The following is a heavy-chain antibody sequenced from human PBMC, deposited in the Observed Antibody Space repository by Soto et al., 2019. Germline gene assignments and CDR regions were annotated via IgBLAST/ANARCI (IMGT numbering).Heavy chain of an antibody. J-gene: IGHJ4*02. CDR2: IYYSGST. D-gene: IGHD5-18*01. CDR1: GGSIGSSSYY. CDR3: AGVERGYSYGYDY. V-gene: IGHV4-61*05. Sequence: SETLCLTCTVSGGSIGSSSYYWGWIRQPPGKGLEWIGYIYYSGSTNYNPSLKSRVTISVDTSKNQFSLKLSSVTAADTAVDYRAGVERGYSYGYDYWGQGTLVTVSS.